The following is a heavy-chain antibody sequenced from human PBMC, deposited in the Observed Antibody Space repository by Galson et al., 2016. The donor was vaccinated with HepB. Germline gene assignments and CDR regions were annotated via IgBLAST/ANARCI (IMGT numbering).Heavy chain of an antibody. J-gene: IGHJ4*02. Sequence: SLRLSCAASGFTFSSYAMHWVRQAPGKGLEWVTVITGSGGSTYYADSVKGRFTISRDNSKNTLYLQMNSLRAEDTAVYYCAKTPYGGYVPFDHWGLGTLVTVSS. CDR1: GFTFSSYA. V-gene: IGHV3-23*01. CDR2: ITGSGGST. D-gene: IGHD5-12*01. CDR3: AKTPYGGYVPFDH.